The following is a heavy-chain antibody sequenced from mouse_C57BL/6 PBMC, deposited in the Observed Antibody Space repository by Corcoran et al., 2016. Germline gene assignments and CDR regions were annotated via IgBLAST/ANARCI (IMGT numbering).Heavy chain of an antibody. J-gene: IGHJ4*01. Sequence: EVQLQQSGPVLVKPGASVKMSCKASGYTFTDYYMNWVKQSHGKSLEWIGVINPYNGGTSYNQKFKGKATLTVDKSSSTAYMELNSLTSEDSAGYYCARGPYNYYAMDYWGQGTSDTVSS. CDR1: GYTFTDYY. CDR3: ARGPYNYYAMDY. CDR2: INPYNGGT. V-gene: IGHV1-19*01. D-gene: IGHD1-3*01.